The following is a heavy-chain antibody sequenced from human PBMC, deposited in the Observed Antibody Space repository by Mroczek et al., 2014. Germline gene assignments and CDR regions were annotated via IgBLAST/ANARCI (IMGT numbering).Heavy chain of an antibody. CDR1: GYTFTSYG. V-gene: IGHV1-18*01. Sequence: QVQLVESGAEVKKPGASVKVSCKASGYTFTSYGISWVRQAPGQGLEWMGWISAYNGNTNYAQKLQGRVTMTTDTSTSTAYMELRSLRSDDTAVYYCARDSPIVGATSSRNDAFDIWGPRDNGHPSL. CDR3: ARDSPIVGATSSRNDAFDI. J-gene: IGHJ3*02. D-gene: IGHD1-26*01. CDR2: ISAYNGNT.